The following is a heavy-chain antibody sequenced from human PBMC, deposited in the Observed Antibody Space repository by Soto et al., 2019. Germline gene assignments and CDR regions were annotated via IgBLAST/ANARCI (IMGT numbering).Heavy chain of an antibody. CDR3: ARGHLYDFWSGYYDY. Sequence: SETLSLTCAVYGGSFSGYYWSWIRQPPGKGLEWIGEINHSGSTNYNPSLKSRVTISVDTSKNQFSLKLSSVTAADTAVYYCARGHLYDFWSGYYDYWGQGTLVTVSS. CDR2: INHSGST. D-gene: IGHD3-3*01. CDR1: GGSFSGYY. V-gene: IGHV4-34*01. J-gene: IGHJ4*02.